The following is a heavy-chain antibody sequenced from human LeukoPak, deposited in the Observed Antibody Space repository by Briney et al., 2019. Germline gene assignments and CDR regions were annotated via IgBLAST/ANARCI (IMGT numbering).Heavy chain of an antibody. D-gene: IGHD6-19*01. CDR3: ARDRGSSGWYDY. CDR2: IDHSGST. J-gene: IGHJ4*02. CDR1: GGSISSYY. Sequence: SETLSLTCTVSGGSISSYYWSWIRQPPGKGLEWIGEIDHSGSTNYNPSLKSRVTISVDTSKNQFSLKLSSVTAADTAVYYCARDRGSSGWYDYWGQGTLVTVSS. V-gene: IGHV4-59*01.